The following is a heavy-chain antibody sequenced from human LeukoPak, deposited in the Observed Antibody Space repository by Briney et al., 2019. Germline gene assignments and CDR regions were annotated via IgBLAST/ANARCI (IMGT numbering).Heavy chain of an antibody. Sequence: SETLSLTCAVYGGSFSGYYWSWIRQPPGKGLEWIGEINHSGSTNYNPSLKSRVTISVDTSKNQFSLKLSSVTAADTAVYYCARGRGPIWFGELPYFDYWGQGTLVTVSS. V-gene: IGHV4-34*01. J-gene: IGHJ4*02. D-gene: IGHD3-10*01. CDR3: ARGRGPIWFGELPYFDY. CDR1: GGSFSGYY. CDR2: INHSGST.